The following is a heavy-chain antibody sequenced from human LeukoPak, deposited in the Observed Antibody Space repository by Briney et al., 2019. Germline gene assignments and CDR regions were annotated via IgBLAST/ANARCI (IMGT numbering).Heavy chain of an antibody. V-gene: IGHV3-7*05. D-gene: IGHD3-10*01. CDR3: ARDGMGGIKAFDM. CDR1: GFTFNRYW. J-gene: IGHJ3*02. CDR2: IKHDGSQK. Sequence: GGSLRLSCGASGFTFNRYWMSWVRQAPGKRLEWVANIKHDGSQKYYVDSVKGRFTISRDNAKNSLYLQMSSLRVEDTAVYFCARDGMGGIKAFDMWGQGTMVTVSS.